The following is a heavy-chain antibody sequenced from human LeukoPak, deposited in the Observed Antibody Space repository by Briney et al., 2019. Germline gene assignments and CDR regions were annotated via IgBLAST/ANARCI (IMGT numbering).Heavy chain of an antibody. CDR1: GFTFSIYA. Sequence: PGGSLRLSCAASGFTFSIYAMSWVRQSPGKGLQWVSSITSRGESTWYVDSVKGRFTITRDNSENTLYLQMHSLRAEDTAVYYCARDRPNYYGSDGHYYRRDGDYWGRGTLVSVSS. CDR3: ARDRPNYYGSDGHYYRRDGDY. J-gene: IGHJ4*02. D-gene: IGHD3-10*01. CDR2: ITSRGEST. V-gene: IGHV3-23*01.